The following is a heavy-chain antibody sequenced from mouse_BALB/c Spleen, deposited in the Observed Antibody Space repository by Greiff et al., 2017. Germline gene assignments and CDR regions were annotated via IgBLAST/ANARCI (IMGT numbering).Heavy chain of an antibody. CDR1: GYTFTSSV. CDR2: INPYNDGT. V-gene: IGHV1-14*01. D-gene: IGHD2-2*01. J-gene: IGHJ3*01. CDR3: ANFGGYDEGVLAY. Sequence: LQESGPELVKPGASVKMSCKASGYTFTSSVMHWVKQKPGQGLEWIGYINPYNDGTKYNEKFKGKATLTSDKSSSTAYMGLSSLTSEDSAVYYCANFGGYDEGVLAYWGQGTLVTVSA.